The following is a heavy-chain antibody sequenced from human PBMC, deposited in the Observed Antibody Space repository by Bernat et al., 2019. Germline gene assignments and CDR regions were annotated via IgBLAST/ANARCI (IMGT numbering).Heavy chain of an antibody. D-gene: IGHD2-2*01. CDR3: AKDHPSRPAALLSYFDC. Sequence: EVHLVESGGGLVQPGGSLRLSCAASGFTFSSYAMTWVRQAPGKGLEWVSSISESGGSTYYADSVKGRFTISRDTSKNTLYLQMNSLRAEDTAVYYCAKDHPSRPAALLSYFDCWGQGTLVTVSS. CDR2: ISESGGST. V-gene: IGHV3-23*04. J-gene: IGHJ4*02. CDR1: GFTFSSYA.